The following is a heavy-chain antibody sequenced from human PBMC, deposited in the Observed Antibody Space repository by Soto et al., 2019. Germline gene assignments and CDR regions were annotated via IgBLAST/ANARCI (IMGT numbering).Heavy chain of an antibody. Sequence: SETLSLTCTVSGGSISSYYWSWIRQPPGKGLEWIGYIYYSGSTNYNPSLKSRVTISVDTSKNQFSLKLSSVTAADTAVYYCARVIAVPAANYYFDYWGQGP. CDR1: GGSISSYY. D-gene: IGHD2-2*01. V-gene: IGHV4-59*01. CDR3: ARVIAVPAANYYFDY. CDR2: IYYSGST. J-gene: IGHJ4*02.